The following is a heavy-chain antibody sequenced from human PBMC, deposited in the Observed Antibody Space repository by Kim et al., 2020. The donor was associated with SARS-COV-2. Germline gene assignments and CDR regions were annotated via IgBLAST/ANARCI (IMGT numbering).Heavy chain of an antibody. D-gene: IGHD2-2*01. Sequence: SVKVSCKASGGTFSSYAISWVRQAPGQGLEWMGGIIPIFGTANYAQKFQGRVTITADESTSTAYMELSSLRSEDTAVYYCARDGWGYCSSTSCPLGTPFDIWGQGTMVTVSS. CDR2: IIPIFGTA. V-gene: IGHV1-69*13. J-gene: IGHJ3*02. CDR3: ARDGWGYCSSTSCPLGTPFDI. CDR1: GGTFSSYA.